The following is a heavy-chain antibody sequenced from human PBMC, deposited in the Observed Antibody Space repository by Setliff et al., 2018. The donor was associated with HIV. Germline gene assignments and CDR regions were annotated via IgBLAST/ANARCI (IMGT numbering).Heavy chain of an antibody. CDR2: IYTSGTT. D-gene: IGHD3-10*01. CDR1: GGSVSGYS. V-gene: IGHV4-4*07. CDR3: ARAGSMVRGVIISAIDI. J-gene: IGHJ3*02. Sequence: SETLSLTCSVSGGSVSGYSWSWIRQPAGKGLEWIGRIYTSGTTNYNPSLKSRVTMSVDTSKNQFSLKLSPVTAADTAVYYCARAGSMVRGVIISAIDIWGQGTMVTVSS.